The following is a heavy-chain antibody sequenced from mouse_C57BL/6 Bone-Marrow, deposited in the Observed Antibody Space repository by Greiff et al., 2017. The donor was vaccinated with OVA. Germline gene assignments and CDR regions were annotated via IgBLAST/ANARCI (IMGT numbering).Heavy chain of an antibody. CDR1: GYSITSGYY. Sequence: EVKLQESGPGLVKPSQSLSLTCSVTGYSITSGYYWNWIRQFPGNKLEWMGYISYDGSNNYNPSLKNRISITRDTSKNQFFLKLNSVTTEDTATYYCANYYGSSFFAYWGQGTLVTVSA. D-gene: IGHD1-1*01. V-gene: IGHV3-6*01. J-gene: IGHJ3*01. CDR2: ISYDGSN. CDR3: ANYYGSSFFAY.